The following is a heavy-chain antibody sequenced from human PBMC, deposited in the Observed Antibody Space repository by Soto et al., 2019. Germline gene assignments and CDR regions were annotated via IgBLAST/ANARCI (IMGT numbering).Heavy chain of an antibody. CDR1: GGSFRNNY. CDR2: INHSGSS. V-gene: IGHV4-34*01. J-gene: IGHJ4*02. CDR3: ARGREGYSSSWYVD. Sequence: QVQLQQWGAGLLKPSETVSLTCAVDGGSFRNNYWSWIRQPPGKGLGWRGEINHSGSSNYNPSLKSRVTISVDTSRNQFSLTLSSVTAADTAVYYCARGREGYSSSWYVDWGQGTLVTVSS. D-gene: IGHD6-13*01.